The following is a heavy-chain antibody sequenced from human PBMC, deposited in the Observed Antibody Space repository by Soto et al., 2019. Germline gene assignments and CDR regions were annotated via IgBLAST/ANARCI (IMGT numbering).Heavy chain of an antibody. CDR3: VRDGTKTLRDWFDP. Sequence: PSETLSLTCTVSGGSIVSEGFSWSWIRQSPGGGLEWIGYVYHTGRTYHNPSLKSRVTISVDTSKKQFSLKLRSVTAADTAVYYCVRDGTKTLRDWFDPWGQGISVTVSS. D-gene: IGHD1-1*01. J-gene: IGHJ5*02. CDR2: VYHTGRT. CDR1: GGSIVSEGFS. V-gene: IGHV4-30-2*06.